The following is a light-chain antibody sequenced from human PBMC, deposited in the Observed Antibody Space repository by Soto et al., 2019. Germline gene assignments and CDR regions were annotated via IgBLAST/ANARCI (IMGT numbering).Light chain of an antibody. CDR1: QSVLYSSNNKNY. J-gene: IGKJ4*01. CDR2: WAS. Sequence: IVMTQSPDSLSVSLGERATINCKSSQSVLYSSNNKNYLAWHQQKPGQPPKLLIYWASTRESGVPDRFSGSGSGTDFTLTISSLQAEDVAVYYCQQYFSTPLNFGGGNKVEIK. V-gene: IGKV4-1*01. CDR3: QQYFSTPLN.